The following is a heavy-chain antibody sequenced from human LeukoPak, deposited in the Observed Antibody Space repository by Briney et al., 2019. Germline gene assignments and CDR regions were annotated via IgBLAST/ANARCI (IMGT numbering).Heavy chain of an antibody. J-gene: IGHJ4*02. D-gene: IGHD3-16*01. V-gene: IGHV3-23*01. CDR1: GFTFSNYA. CDR2: IRSSGSDT. CDR3: AKIRFDYVWGSSDF. Sequence: QPGGSLRLSCAASGFTFSNYAMTWVRQAPGKGLEWVSGIRSSGSDTYYADSVKGRFTISRDNSKNTLYLQMNSLRAEDTAVYYCAKIRFDYVWGSSDFWGQGTLVTVSS.